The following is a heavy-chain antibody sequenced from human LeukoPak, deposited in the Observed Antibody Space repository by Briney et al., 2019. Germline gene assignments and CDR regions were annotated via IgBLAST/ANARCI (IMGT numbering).Heavy chain of an antibody. Sequence: PGRSLRLSCAASGSTFSSYAMHWVRQAPGKGLEWVAFIGQDGTTKYNVDSVKGRFTIPGDNPKKMAYLQMNNLRAEDTAIYYCVKDGEWTFDVWGQGTMVTVS. J-gene: IGHJ3*01. CDR1: GSTFSSYA. CDR2: IGQDGTTK. D-gene: IGHD3-3*01. V-gene: IGHV3-30*04. CDR3: VKDGEWTFDV.